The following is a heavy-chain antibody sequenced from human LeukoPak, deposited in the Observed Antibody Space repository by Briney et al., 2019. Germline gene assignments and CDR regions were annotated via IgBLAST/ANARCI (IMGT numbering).Heavy chain of an antibody. J-gene: IGHJ4*02. CDR1: GGPISSYY. D-gene: IGHD4-17*01. CDR2: IYYSGST. CDR3: ARDDGDYGSDY. V-gene: IGHV4-59*01. Sequence: SETPSLTCTVSGGPISSYYWSWLRQPPGKGLEWIGYIYYSGSTNYNPSLKSRVTISVDTSKNQFSLKLSSVTAADTAVYYCARDDGDYGSDYWGQGTLVTVSS.